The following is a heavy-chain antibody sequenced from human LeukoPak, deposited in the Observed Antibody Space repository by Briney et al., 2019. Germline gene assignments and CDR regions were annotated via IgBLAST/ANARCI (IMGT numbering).Heavy chain of an antibody. J-gene: IGHJ4*02. CDR2: INHDGSST. CDR1: GFTFSYYW. CDR3: ARAPYTTGRGYYSDY. Sequence: SGGSLRLSCAASGFTFSYYWMHWVRQAPGKGLVWVSRINHDGSSTTYADSVKGRFTISRDNAKNTLYLQMNSLRAEDTAVYYCARAPYTTGRGYYSDYWGQGTLVTVSS. V-gene: IGHV3-74*01. D-gene: IGHD2/OR15-2a*01.